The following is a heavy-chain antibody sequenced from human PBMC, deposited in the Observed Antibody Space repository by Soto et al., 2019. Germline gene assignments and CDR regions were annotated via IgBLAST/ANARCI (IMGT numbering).Heavy chain of an antibody. CDR3: AEGSGSSDDDYFAY. CDR1: GGTFSSYT. Sequence: QVQLVQSGAEVKKPGSSVKVSCKASGGTFSSYTISWVRQAPGQRLQWMGRIIPILGIANHAQKFQGRVTITAAKATSTAYMELSSLRSADTASYYCAEGSGSSDDDYFAYWGQGTLVTVSS. J-gene: IGHJ4*02. V-gene: IGHV1-69*02. CDR2: IIPILGIA. D-gene: IGHD3-10*01.